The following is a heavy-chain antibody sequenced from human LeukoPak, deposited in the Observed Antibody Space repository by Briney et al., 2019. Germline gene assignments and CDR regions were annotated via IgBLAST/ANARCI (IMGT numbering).Heavy chain of an antibody. Sequence: SETLSLTCAVYGGSFSGDFWSWIRQSPGKGLEWIGEINHGGSTTYNPSLKSRVTISVDTPKNQFSLKLSSVTAADTAVYYCARGYCSGGSCYSYYYYNYMDVWGKGTTVTVSS. V-gene: IGHV4-34*01. D-gene: IGHD2-15*01. CDR1: GGSFSGDF. J-gene: IGHJ6*03. CDR2: INHGGST. CDR3: ARGYCSGGSCYSYYYYNYMDV.